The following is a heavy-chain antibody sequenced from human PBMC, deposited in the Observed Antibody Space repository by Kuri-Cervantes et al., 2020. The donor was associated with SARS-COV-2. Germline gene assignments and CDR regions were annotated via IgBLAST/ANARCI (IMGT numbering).Heavy chain of an antibody. J-gene: IGHJ4*02. CDR3: ARLLYTSDYYLDY. Sequence: GESLKISCAASGFTFSSYTMNWVRQAPGKGLEWVSSISSYSSFLYYADSVKGRFTISRDNAKNSLYLQMNSLRAEDTAVYYCARLLYTSDYYLDYWGQGTLVTVSS. V-gene: IGHV3-21*01. CDR2: ISSYSSFL. D-gene: IGHD3-22*01. CDR1: GFTFSSYT.